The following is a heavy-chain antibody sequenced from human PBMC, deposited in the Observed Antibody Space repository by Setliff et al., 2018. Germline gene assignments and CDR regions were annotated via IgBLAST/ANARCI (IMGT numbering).Heavy chain of an antibody. CDR3: ARSSLERSDY. J-gene: IGHJ4*02. V-gene: IGHV3-30-3*01. Sequence: PGGSLRLSCAASGFTFSSYAMHWVRQAPGKGLEWVAVISYDGSNKYYADSVKGRFTISRDNSKNTLYLQMNSLRAEDTAVYYCARSSLERSDYWGQGTLVTVSS. CDR2: ISYDGSNK. D-gene: IGHD1-1*01. CDR1: GFTFSSYA.